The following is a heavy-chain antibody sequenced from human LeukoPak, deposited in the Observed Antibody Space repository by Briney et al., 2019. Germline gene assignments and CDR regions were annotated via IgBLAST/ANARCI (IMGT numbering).Heavy chain of an antibody. CDR1: GFTFSSYA. Sequence: GGSLRLSRAASGFTFSSYAMSWVHQAPGKGLEWVSAISGSGGSTYYADSVKGRFAISRDNSKNTLYLQMNSLRAEDTAVYYCAKNIRAFDYWGQGTLVTVSS. V-gene: IGHV3-23*01. D-gene: IGHD2/OR15-2a*01. J-gene: IGHJ4*02. CDR3: AKNIRAFDY. CDR2: ISGSGGST.